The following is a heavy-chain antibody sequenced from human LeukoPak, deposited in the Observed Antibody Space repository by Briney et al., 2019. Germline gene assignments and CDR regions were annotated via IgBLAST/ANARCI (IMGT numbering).Heavy chain of an antibody. D-gene: IGHD4-23*01. CDR2: IYPGDSDT. CDR3: ARQSIHGGTRNWFDP. Sequence: GESLKISCKGSGYSFSSYWIAWVRQMPGKGLEWMGIIYPGDSDTRYSPSFQGQVTISVDKSISTTYLQWSSLRASDSAMYYCARQSIHGGTRNWFDPWGQGTLVTVSS. J-gene: IGHJ5*02. V-gene: IGHV5-51*01. CDR1: GYSFSSYW.